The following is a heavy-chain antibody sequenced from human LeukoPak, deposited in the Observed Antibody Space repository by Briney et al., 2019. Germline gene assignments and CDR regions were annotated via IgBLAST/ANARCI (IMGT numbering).Heavy chain of an antibody. CDR2: ISSSSSYI. D-gene: IGHD3-22*01. CDR3: AKDKKYYDSSGSPYYYYGMDV. J-gene: IGHJ6*02. V-gene: IGHV3-21*04. Sequence: GGSLRLSCAASGFTFSSYSMNGVRQAPGKGLEWVSSISSSSSYIYYADSVKGRFTISRDNSKNTLYLQMNSLRAEDTAVYYCAKDKKYYDSSGSPYYYYGMDVWGQGTTVTVSS. CDR1: GFTFSSYS.